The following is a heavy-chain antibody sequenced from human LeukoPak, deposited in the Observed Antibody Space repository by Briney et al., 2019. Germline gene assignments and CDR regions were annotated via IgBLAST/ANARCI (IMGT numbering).Heavy chain of an antibody. CDR1: GFTFSSYG. D-gene: IGHD3-10*01. CDR2: IRYDGSNK. CDR3: AKVGYYYGSGSVSAFDI. V-gene: IGHV3-30*02. Sequence: PGGSLRLSCAASGFTFSSYGMHWVRQAPGKGLEWVAFIRYDGSNKYYADSVKGRFTISRDNSKNTLYLQMNSLRAEDTAVYYCAKVGYYYGSGSVSAFDIWGQGTMVTVSS. J-gene: IGHJ3*02.